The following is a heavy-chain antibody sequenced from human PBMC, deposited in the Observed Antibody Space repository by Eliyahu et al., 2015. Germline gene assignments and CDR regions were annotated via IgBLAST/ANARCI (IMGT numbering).Heavy chain of an antibody. CDR2: ISGGGDST. Sequence: EVQLLESGGGLVQPGGSXRLSXAASGXPFXSYAMTWDRQAPGKGLEWVSAISGGGDSTYYADSVKGRFTVSRDNSNSTLYLQMNSLRAEDTAIYYCAKAMGNWVAAFDIWGQGTMVTVSS. CDR1: GXPFXSYA. CDR3: AKAMGNWVAAFDI. V-gene: IGHV3-23*01. D-gene: IGHD7-27*01. J-gene: IGHJ3*02.